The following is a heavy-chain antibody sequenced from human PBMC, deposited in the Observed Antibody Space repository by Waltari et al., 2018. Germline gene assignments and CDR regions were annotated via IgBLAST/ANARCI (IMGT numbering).Heavy chain of an antibody. Sequence: EVQLLESGGGLVQPGGSLRLSCAASGFTFSSYAMSWVRQAPGQGLEWVSAISGSGGSTYNADSGKSRLTITRENSKNTLYLQMKSLRAEDTAVYYCAKDRADYYGSGSYSPDAFDIWGQGTMVTVSS. V-gene: IGHV3-23*01. CDR3: AKDRADYYGSGSYSPDAFDI. CDR1: GFTFSSYA. J-gene: IGHJ3*02. CDR2: ISGSGGST. D-gene: IGHD3-10*01.